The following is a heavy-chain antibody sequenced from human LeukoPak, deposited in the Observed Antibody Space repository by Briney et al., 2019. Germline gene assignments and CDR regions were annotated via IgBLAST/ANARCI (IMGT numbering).Heavy chain of an antibody. D-gene: IGHD5-24*01. V-gene: IGHV1-46*01. CDR1: GYTFTSYY. Sequence: ASVKVSCKASGYTFTSYYMHWLRQAPGQGLEWMGIINPSGGSTSYAQKFRGRVTMTRDTSTSTVYMELSSLRSEDTAVYYCARGTVEMATGPWGQGTLVTVSS. CDR2: INPSGGST. J-gene: IGHJ5*02. CDR3: ARGTVEMATGP.